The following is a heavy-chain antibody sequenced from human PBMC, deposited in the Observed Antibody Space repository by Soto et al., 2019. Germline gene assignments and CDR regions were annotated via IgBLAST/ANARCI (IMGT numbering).Heavy chain of an antibody. J-gene: IGHJ5*02. CDR3: AGDPDSHYNDSHASSYP. V-gene: IGHV1-69*04. D-gene: IGHD4-4*01. CDR1: GGTFSTYT. CDR2: IIPIIGII. Sequence: SVKVACKASGGTFSTYTITWVRQAPGQGLEWMGRIIPIIGIINYAQKFQGRVTISADKFTGTAYMELTGLRSDDTAVYYCAGDPDSHYNDSHASSYPWGQGTLVTVS.